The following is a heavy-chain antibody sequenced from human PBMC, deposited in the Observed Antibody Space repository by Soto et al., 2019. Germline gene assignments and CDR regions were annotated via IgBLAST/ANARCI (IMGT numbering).Heavy chain of an antibody. Sequence: EVQLVESGRGLVQPGGSLRLSCAASGFTFSSYWMSWVRQAPGKGLEWVANIKQDGSEKYYVDSVKGRFTISRDNAKNSLYLQMNSLRAEDTAVYYCAREKGIAVALIHYYYMDVWGKGTTVTVSS. CDR2: IKQDGSEK. CDR1: GFTFSSYW. J-gene: IGHJ6*03. CDR3: AREKGIAVALIHYYYMDV. D-gene: IGHD6-19*01. V-gene: IGHV3-7*01.